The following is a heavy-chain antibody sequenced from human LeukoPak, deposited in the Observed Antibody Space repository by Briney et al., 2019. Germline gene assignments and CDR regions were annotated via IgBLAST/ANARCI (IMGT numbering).Heavy chain of an antibody. V-gene: IGHV4-59*10. CDR2: IYTSGST. Sequence: TSETLSLTCAVHGGSFSGYYWSWIRQPAGKGLEWIGHIYTSGSTNYNPSLKSRVTMSVDTSKNQFSLKLSSVTAADTAVYYCASGEMGLGELLYWGQGTLVTVSS. J-gene: IGHJ4*02. CDR1: GGSFSGYY. CDR3: ASGEMGLGELLY. D-gene: IGHD3-16*01.